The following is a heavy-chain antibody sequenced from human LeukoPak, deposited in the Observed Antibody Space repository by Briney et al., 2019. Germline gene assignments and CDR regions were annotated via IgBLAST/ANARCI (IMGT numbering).Heavy chain of an antibody. V-gene: IGHV3-23*01. CDR2: VSGNGDTK. J-gene: IGHJ4*01. Sequence: GGFLRLSCAVSTFYFTDYAMSWARRAPGKGLEWLSAVSGNGDTKDYVDSVKGRFTISRDNSRNTVHLQIDNLRTEDTAVYYCARGSTLTAPGWVYWGHGTPVTVSS. D-gene: IGHD4-17*01. CDR3: ARGSTLTAPGWVY. CDR1: TFYFTDYA.